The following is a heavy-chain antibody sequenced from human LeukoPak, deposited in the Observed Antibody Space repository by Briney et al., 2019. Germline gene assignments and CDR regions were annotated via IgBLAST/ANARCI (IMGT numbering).Heavy chain of an antibody. CDR2: IYHSGST. Sequence: PSETLSLTCVVSGYSINSGYYWGWIRQPPGKGLEWIGSIYHSGSTCYNPSLKSRVTISVDTSKNQFSLKLSSVAAADTAVFYCARLPYCSSTSCYSPYYFDYWGQGTLVTVSS. CDR3: ARLPYCSSTSCYSPYYFDY. J-gene: IGHJ4*02. CDR1: GYSINSGYY. V-gene: IGHV4-38-2*01. D-gene: IGHD2-2*01.